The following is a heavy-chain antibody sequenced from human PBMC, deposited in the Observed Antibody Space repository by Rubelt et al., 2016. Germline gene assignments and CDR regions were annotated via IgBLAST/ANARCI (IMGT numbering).Heavy chain of an antibody. J-gene: IGHJ5*02. D-gene: IGHD6-13*01. Sequence: QVQLVQSGAEVKKPGASVKVSCKASGYTFTSYAMHWVRQAPGQRLEWMGWINAGNGNTKYSQKFQGRVTITRDTSASTAYMELSSLRSEDTAVYYCARMRGPYSGSGGEFDPWGQGTLVTVSS. CDR3: ARMRGPYSGSGGEFDP. CDR2: INAGNGNT. CDR1: GYTFTSYA. V-gene: IGHV1-3*01.